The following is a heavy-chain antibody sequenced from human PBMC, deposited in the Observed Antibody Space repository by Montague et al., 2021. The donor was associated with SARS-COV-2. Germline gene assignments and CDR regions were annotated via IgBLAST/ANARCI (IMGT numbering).Heavy chain of an antibody. CDR1: GFTFSSYG. V-gene: IGHV3-33*01. CDR2: IWYDGSNK. Sequence: SLRLSCAASGFTFSSYGMHWVRQAPGKGLEWVAVIWYDGSNKYYADSVKGRFTISRDNSKNTLYLQMSSLRAEDTAVYYCARDFGVAARLAHDYWGRGTLVTVSS. J-gene: IGHJ4*02. D-gene: IGHD6-6*01. CDR3: ARDFGVAARLAHDY.